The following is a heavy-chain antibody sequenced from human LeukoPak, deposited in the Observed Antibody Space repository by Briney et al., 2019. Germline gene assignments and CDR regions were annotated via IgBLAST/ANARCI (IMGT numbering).Heavy chain of an antibody. CDR3: AREKADYYYMDV. Sequence: SETLSLTCTVSGGSISNYYWSWIRQPPGKGLEWIGYIYYSGSTNYNPSLKSRVSISVDTSKNQFSLRLSSVTAADTAVYYCAREKADYYYMDVWGKGTTVTVSS. CDR2: IYYSGST. V-gene: IGHV4-59*01. J-gene: IGHJ6*03. CDR1: GGSISNYY.